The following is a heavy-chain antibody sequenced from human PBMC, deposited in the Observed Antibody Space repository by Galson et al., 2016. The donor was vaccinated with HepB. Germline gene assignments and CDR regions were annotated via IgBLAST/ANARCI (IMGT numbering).Heavy chain of an antibody. CDR2: IHSSGST. D-gene: IGHD3/OR15-3a*01. J-gene: IGHJ5*02. CDR1: NGSISGYY. V-gene: IGHV4-59*08. CDR3: ARHGLNPQLPNWVDP. Sequence: SETLSLTCAVSNGSISGYYWSWIRQSPGKGLEWIGYIHSSGSTTYNASLKSRVTISVETTKNHFSLHLRSVTAADTAVYYCARHGLNPQLPNWVDPWGQGILVTVSS.